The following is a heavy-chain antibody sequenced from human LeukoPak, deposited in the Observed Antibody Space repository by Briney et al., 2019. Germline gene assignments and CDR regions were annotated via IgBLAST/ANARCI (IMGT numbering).Heavy chain of an antibody. J-gene: IGHJ4*02. Sequence: SGGSLRLSCAASGFTFSSYSMNWVRQAPGKGLEWVSSISSSSNYIYYADSVKGRFTISRDNAKNSLYLQMNSLRAEDTAVYYCASAGFRGYSYGYMVYWGQGTLVTVSS. D-gene: IGHD5-18*01. CDR3: ASAGFRGYSYGYMVY. V-gene: IGHV3-21*01. CDR2: ISSSSNYI. CDR1: GFTFSSYS.